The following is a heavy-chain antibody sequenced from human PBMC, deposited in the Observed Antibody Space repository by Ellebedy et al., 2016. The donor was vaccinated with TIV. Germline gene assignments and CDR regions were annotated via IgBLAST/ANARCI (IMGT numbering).Heavy chain of an antibody. D-gene: IGHD5-24*01. Sequence: GGSLRLSCAASGFTFSRYWMHWFXXXPGKGLVFVSLICRDGSCTAYADSVKGRFTISRDNAKNTLYLQMNSLRAEDTAVYYCARDGDGYNFDYWGKGTLVTVSS. CDR2: ICRDGSCT. V-gene: IGHV3-74*01. CDR1: GFTFSRYW. CDR3: ARDGDGYNFDY. J-gene: IGHJ4*02.